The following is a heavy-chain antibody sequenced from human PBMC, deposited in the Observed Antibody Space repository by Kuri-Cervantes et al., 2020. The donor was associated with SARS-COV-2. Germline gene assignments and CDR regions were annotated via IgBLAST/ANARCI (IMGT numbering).Heavy chain of an antibody. Sequence: GEALKISWAVSGFTFSDYSMHWVRQGPGRGLVWVSRIKSDGSSTSYADSVEGRFTISRDNAKNTLYLQMNSLRAEDTAVYYCARAVSGGNSHYDFWGQGALVTVSS. CDR1: GFTFSDYS. D-gene: IGHD4-23*01. J-gene: IGHJ4*02. V-gene: IGHV3-74*01. CDR3: ARAVSGGNSHYDF. CDR2: IKSDGSST.